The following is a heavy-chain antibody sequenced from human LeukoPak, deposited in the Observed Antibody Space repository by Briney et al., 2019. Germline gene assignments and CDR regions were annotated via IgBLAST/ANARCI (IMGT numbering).Heavy chain of an antibody. V-gene: IGHV4-34*01. Sequence: SETLSLTCAVYGGSFSGYYWSWIRQPPGKGLEWIGEINHSGSTNYNPSLKSRVTISVDTSKNQFSLKLSSVTAADTAVYYCARPYYYDSWIDPWGQGTLVTVSS. J-gene: IGHJ5*02. CDR3: ARPYYYDSWIDP. CDR2: INHSGST. CDR1: GGSFSGYY. D-gene: IGHD3-22*01.